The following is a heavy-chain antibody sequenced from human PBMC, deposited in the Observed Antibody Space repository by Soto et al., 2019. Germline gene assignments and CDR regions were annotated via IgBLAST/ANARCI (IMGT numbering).Heavy chain of an antibody. CDR2: INAGNGNT. J-gene: IGHJ4*02. CDR1: GYTFTSYA. CDR3: ARADRGYSYGFGY. Sequence: ASVKVSCKASGYTFTSYAMHWVRQAPGQRLEWMGWINAGNGNTKYSQKFQGRVTITGDTSASTAYMGLSSLRSEDTAVYYCARADRGYSYGFGYWGQGTLVTVSS. V-gene: IGHV1-3*01. D-gene: IGHD5-18*01.